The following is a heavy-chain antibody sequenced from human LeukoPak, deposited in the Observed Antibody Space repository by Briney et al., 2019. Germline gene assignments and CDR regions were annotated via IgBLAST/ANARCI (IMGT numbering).Heavy chain of an antibody. CDR3: AKESKLEPAF. D-gene: IGHD1-26*01. Sequence: GGFLRLSCAASGFTFNNYVMTWVRQAPGKGLEWVSSISGSGGSTYYADSVRGRFTISRDNSRNTLFLQMHSLGAEDTAVYYCAKESKLEPAFWGHGSLVSVSS. CDR1: GFTFNNYV. V-gene: IGHV3-23*01. J-gene: IGHJ4*01. CDR2: ISGSGGST.